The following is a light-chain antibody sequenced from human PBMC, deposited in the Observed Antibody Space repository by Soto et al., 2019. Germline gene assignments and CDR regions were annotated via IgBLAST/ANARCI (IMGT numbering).Light chain of an antibody. V-gene: IGKV3-15*01. CDR2: GAS. Sequence: ETVMTQSPATLSVSPGERATLSCRASQTVGSNLAWYQQTPGRAPRLLIYGASTRATGIPARFGGGGSGTEFTLTISSLQSEDFAVYYCQQYNDWPRTFGQGTKVEI. CDR3: QQYNDWPRT. J-gene: IGKJ1*01. CDR1: QTVGSN.